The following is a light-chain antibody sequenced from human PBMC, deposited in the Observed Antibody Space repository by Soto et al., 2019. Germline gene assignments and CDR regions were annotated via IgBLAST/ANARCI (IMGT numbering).Light chain of an antibody. V-gene: IGLV2-14*03. CDR2: DVS. CDR3: ISYTSTSTVV. CDR1: SSDVGGYNY. Sequence: QSALTQPASVSGSPGQSITISCTGTSSDVGGYNYVSWYQHHPGKAPKLMIYDVSNRHSGVANRFSGSKSDNTASLTISGLQAEDEADYYCISYTSTSTVVFGGGTKLTVL. J-gene: IGLJ2*01.